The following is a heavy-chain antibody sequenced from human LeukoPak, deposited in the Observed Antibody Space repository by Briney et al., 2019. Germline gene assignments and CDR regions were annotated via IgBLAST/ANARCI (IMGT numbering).Heavy chain of an antibody. J-gene: IGHJ4*02. V-gene: IGHV3-74*01. CDR1: GFTFDDYA. CDR3: ARSDTAMDPFDY. D-gene: IGHD5-18*01. CDR2: INSDGSST. Sequence: HPGGTLRLSCAASGFTFDDYAMHWVRQAPGKGLVWVSRINSDGSSTSYADSVKGRFTISRDNAKNTLYLQMNSLRAEDTAVYYCARSDTAMDPFDYWGQGTLVTVSS.